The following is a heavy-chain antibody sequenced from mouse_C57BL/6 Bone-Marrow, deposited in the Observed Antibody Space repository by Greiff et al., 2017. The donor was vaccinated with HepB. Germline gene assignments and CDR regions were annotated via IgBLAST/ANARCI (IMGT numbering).Heavy chain of an antibody. CDR2: IDPSDSYT. J-gene: IGHJ3*01. D-gene: IGHD1-1*01. V-gene: IGHV1-59*01. Sequence: VQLQQPGAELVRPGTSVKLSCKASGYTFTSYWMHWVKQRPGRGLEWIGVIDPSDSYTNYNQKFKGKATLTVDTSSSTAYMQLSSLTSEDSAVYYCARSSGYYYGSSWFAYWGQGTLVTVSA. CDR1: GYTFTSYW. CDR3: ARSSGYYYGSSWFAY.